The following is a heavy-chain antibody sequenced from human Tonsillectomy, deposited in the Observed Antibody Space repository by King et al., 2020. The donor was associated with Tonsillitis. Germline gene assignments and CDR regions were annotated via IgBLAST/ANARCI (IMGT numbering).Heavy chain of an antibody. CDR2: ISSSSSYI. CDR1: GFTFSSYS. D-gene: IGHD2-2*01. Sequence: EVQLVESGGGLVKPGGSLRLSCAASGFTFSSYSMNWVRQAPGKGLEWVSSISSSSSYIYYANSVKGRFTISRDNAKNSLYLQMNSLRAEDTAVYYCARDFNDAAFDIWGQGTMVTVSS. CDR3: ARDFNDAAFDI. J-gene: IGHJ3*02. V-gene: IGHV3-21*01.